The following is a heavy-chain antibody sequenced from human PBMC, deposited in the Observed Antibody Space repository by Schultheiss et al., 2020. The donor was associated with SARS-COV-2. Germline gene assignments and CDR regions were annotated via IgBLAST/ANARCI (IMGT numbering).Heavy chain of an antibody. CDR3: ARGQEQWLVLY. D-gene: IGHD6-19*01. J-gene: IGHJ4*02. Sequence: GGSLRLSCKGSGYSFTSYWIGWVRQMPGKGLEWMGIIYPGDSDTRYSPSFQGQVTISADKSISTAYLQWSSLKASDTAMYYCARGQEQWLVLYWGQGTLVTVSS. CDR1: GYSFTSYW. CDR2: IYPGDSDT. V-gene: IGHV5-51*01.